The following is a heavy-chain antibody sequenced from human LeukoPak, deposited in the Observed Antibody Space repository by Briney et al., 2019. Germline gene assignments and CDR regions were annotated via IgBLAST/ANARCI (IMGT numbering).Heavy chain of an antibody. CDR1: GFTFSNYC. CDR2: IKQDGSEK. J-gene: IGHJ4*02. D-gene: IGHD6-19*01. V-gene: IGHV3-7*01. Sequence: GGSLRLSCAASGFTFSNYCMSWVRQAPGKGLEWVANIKQDGSEKYYVDSVKGRFTISRDNAKNSLYLQMNSLRAEDTAVYYCARAWQWLVGDYFDYWGQGTLVTVAS. CDR3: ARAWQWLVGDYFDY.